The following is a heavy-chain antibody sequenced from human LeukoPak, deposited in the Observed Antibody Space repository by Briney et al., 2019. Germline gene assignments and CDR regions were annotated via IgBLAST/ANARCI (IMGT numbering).Heavy chain of an antibody. CDR1: GYTLTGYY. J-gene: IGHJ4*02. CDR3: ARAGVYGDYSSSFDY. V-gene: IGHV1-2*02. CDR2: INPNSGGT. Sequence: ASVKVSCKASGYTLTGYYMHWVRQAPGQGLEWMGWINPNSGGTNYAQKFQGRVTMTRDTSISTAYMELSRLRSDDTAVYYCARAGVYGDYSSSFDYWGQGTLVTVSS. D-gene: IGHD4-17*01.